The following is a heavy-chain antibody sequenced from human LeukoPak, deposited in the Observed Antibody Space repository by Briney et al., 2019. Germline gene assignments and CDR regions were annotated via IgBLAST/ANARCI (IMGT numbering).Heavy chain of an antibody. Sequence: SETLSLTCTVSGGSISSYYWSWIRQPPGKGLEWIGYIYYSGSTNYNPSLKSRVTISVDTSKNQFSLNLNSVTAADTAVYYCATSQCGSDCYLAGDYWGQGTLVIVSS. CDR3: ATSQCGSDCYLAGDY. D-gene: IGHD2-21*02. J-gene: IGHJ4*02. CDR2: IYYSGST. V-gene: IGHV4-59*01. CDR1: GGSISSYY.